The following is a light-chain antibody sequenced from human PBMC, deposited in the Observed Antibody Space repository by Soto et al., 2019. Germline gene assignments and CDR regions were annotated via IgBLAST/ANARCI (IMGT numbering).Light chain of an antibody. Sequence: DIVMTQSPLSLPVTPGEPASISCRSSQSLLNSNGYNCLEWYLQKPGQSPQLLIYLGSNRASGVPDRFSGRGSGTDFTLEISRVEAEDVGVYFCMQSLQTPLTFGQGTKVEIK. CDR1: QSLLNSNGYNC. J-gene: IGKJ1*01. CDR3: MQSLQTPLT. V-gene: IGKV2-28*01. CDR2: LGS.